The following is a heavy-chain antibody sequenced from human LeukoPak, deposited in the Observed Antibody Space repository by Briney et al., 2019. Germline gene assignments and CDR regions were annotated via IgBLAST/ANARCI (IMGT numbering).Heavy chain of an antibody. V-gene: IGHV3-23*01. CDR1: GFTFSSYA. J-gene: IGHJ5*02. D-gene: IGHD6-19*01. CDR3: AKDGRIAVAGTLGGDWFDP. Sequence: PGGSLRLSCAASGFTFSSYAMSWVRQAPGKGLEWVSAISGCGGSTYYADSVKGRFTISRDNSKNTLYLQMNSLRAEDTAVYYCAKDGRIAVAGTLGGDWFDPWGQGTLVTVSS. CDR2: ISGCGGST.